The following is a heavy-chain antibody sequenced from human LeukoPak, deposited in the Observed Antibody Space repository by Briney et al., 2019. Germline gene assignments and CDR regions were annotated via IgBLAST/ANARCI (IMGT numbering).Heavy chain of an antibody. CDR3: ARGSPRDRGVITGGWFDP. J-gene: IGHJ5*02. Sequence: KTGGSLRLSCAASGFTFSSYAMSWIRQPPGKGLEWIGYIYYSGSTNYNPSLKSRVTLSVDTSKNQFSLKLSSVTAADTAVYYCARGSPRDRGVITGGWFDPWGQGTLVTVSS. CDR2: IYYSGST. D-gene: IGHD3-10*01. V-gene: IGHV4-59*01. CDR1: GFTFSSYA.